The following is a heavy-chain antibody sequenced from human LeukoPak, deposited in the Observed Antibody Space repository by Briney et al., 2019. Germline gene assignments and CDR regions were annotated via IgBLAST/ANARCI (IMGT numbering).Heavy chain of an antibody. Sequence: GASVKVSCKASGYTFTSYDINRVRQATGQGLEWMGWMNPNSGNTGYAQKFQGRVTITRNTSISTAYMELSSLRSEDTAVYYCARRSLTYYDFWSGYYTGSLYDSWFDPWGQGTLVTVSS. J-gene: IGHJ5*02. CDR3: ARRSLTYYDFWSGYYTGSLYDSWFDP. V-gene: IGHV1-8*03. D-gene: IGHD3-3*01. CDR2: MNPNSGNT. CDR1: GYTFTSYD.